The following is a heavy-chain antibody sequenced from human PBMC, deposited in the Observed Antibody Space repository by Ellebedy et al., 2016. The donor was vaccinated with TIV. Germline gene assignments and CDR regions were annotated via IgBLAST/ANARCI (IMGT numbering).Heavy chain of an antibody. J-gene: IGHJ4*02. D-gene: IGHD2-8*01. CDR2: FSGSGGST. V-gene: IGHV3-23*01. CDR3: AKGAWVYAMSY. CDR1: GFTFSNFA. Sequence: GESLKISCAASGFTFSNFALSWVRQAPGKGLEWVSSFSGSGGSTHYADSVKGRFTISRDNSKNTLYLQINSLRAEDTAVYYCAKGAWVYAMSYWGQGTLVTVSS.